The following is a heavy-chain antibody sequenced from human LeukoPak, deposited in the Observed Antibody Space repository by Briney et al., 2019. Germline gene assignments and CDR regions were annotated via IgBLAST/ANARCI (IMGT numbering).Heavy chain of an antibody. J-gene: IGHJ1*01. CDR3: ARDEYYYDSSLYFQH. V-gene: IGHV3-21*01. D-gene: IGHD3-22*01. CDR2: ISSSSSYI. Sequence: GGSLRLSCAASGFTFSSYSMNWVRQAPGEGLECVSSISSSSSYIYYADSVKGRFTISRDNAKNSLYLQMNSLRAEDTAVYYCARDEYYYDSSLYFQHWGQGTLVTVSS. CDR1: GFTFSSYS.